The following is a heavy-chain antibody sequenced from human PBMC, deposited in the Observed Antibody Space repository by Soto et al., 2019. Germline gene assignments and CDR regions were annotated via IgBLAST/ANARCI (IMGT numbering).Heavy chain of an antibody. CDR2: IYHSGST. Sequence: SETLSLTCAVSGGSISSGGYSWSWIRQPPGKGLEWIGYIYHSGSTYYNPSLKSRVTISVDRSKNQFSLKLSSVTASDTAVYYCASLNRDYYGSGSYYRGSLAPWYYFGYLGQGTLVAV. CDR3: ASLNRDYYGSGSYYRGSLAPWYYFGY. J-gene: IGHJ4*02. V-gene: IGHV4-30-2*01. D-gene: IGHD3-10*01. CDR1: GGSISSGGYS.